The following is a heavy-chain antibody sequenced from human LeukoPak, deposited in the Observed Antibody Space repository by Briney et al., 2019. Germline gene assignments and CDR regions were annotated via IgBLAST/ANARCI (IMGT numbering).Heavy chain of an antibody. CDR3: AKVIGYYYHMDV. V-gene: IGHV3-7*03. Sequence: GGSLRLSCAASGFTFSSYWMSWVRQAPGKGLEWVANIKQDGSEKYYVDSVKGRFTISRDNSKNTLYLQMNSLRAEDTAVYYCAKVIGYYYHMDVWGKGTTVTISS. CDR2: IKQDGSEK. CDR1: GFTFSSYW. J-gene: IGHJ6*03. D-gene: IGHD3-16*02.